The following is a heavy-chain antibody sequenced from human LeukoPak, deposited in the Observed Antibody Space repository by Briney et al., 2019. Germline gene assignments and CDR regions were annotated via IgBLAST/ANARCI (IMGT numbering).Heavy chain of an antibody. V-gene: IGHV1-18*01. J-gene: IGHJ4*02. Sequence: ASVKVSCKASGGTFSSYAISWVRQAPGQGLEWMGWISAYNGNTNYAQKLQGRVTMTTDTSTSTAYMELRSLRSDDTAVYYCARDRDDYGGNSKFDYWGQGTLVTVSS. CDR3: ARDRDDYGGNSKFDY. D-gene: IGHD4-23*01. CDR2: ISAYNGNT. CDR1: GGTFSSYA.